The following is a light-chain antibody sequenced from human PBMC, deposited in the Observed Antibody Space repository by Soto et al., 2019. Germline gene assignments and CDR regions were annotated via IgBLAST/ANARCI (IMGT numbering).Light chain of an antibody. CDR3: SSYTRSSTYV. CDR1: SSDVGGSNY. J-gene: IGLJ1*01. Sequence: QSALTQPASVSGSPGQSITISCTGTSSDVGGSNYVSWYQQHPGKAPKLMIYEVSNRPSGVSNRFSGSKSGNTASLTISGLQAEDEADYYCSSYTRSSTYVFGPGTKLTVL. V-gene: IGLV2-14*01. CDR2: EVS.